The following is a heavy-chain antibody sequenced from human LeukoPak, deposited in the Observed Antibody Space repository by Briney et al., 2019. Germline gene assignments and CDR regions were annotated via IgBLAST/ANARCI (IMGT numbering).Heavy chain of an antibody. CDR3: ARPTECSSTSCQNWFDP. CDR1: GYTFTSYD. Sequence: ASVKVSCKASGYTFTSYDINWVRQATGQGLEWMGWMNPNSGNTGYAQKFQGRVTMTRNTSISTAYMELSSLRSEDTAVYYCARPTECSSTSCQNWFDPWGQGTLVTVSS. V-gene: IGHV1-8*01. J-gene: IGHJ5*02. CDR2: MNPNSGNT. D-gene: IGHD2-2*01.